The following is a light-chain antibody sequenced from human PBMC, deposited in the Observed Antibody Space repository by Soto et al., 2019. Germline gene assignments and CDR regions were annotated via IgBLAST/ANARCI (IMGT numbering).Light chain of an antibody. CDR2: GAS. J-gene: IGKJ4*02. V-gene: IGKV3-15*01. CDR1: RSVPSSN. Sequence: EIVLTQSPGTLSLSPGQRATLSCRAGRSVPSSNVAWYQRKPGQAPRLLTYGASTRATGSPARFSGSGSGTEFSLTISSRLSYDFAVVYYQQYNNWSPWTFGGGTKVDIK. CDR3: QQYNNWSPWT.